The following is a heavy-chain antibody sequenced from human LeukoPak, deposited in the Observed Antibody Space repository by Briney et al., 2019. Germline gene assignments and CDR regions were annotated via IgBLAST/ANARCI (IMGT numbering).Heavy chain of an antibody. V-gene: IGHV4-61*02. CDR1: GGSISSVSYY. D-gene: IGHD3-9*01. J-gene: IGHJ2*01. CDR3: ARQYSDILTGNHRGELYWYFDL. CDR2: IYSSGST. Sequence: SETLSLTCTVSGGSISSVSYYWGWIRQPAGKGLEWFGRIYSSGSTNYNPSLKSRVTISLDTSKNQFSLKLSSVTAADTAVYYCARQYSDILTGNHRGELYWYFDLWGRGTLVTVSS.